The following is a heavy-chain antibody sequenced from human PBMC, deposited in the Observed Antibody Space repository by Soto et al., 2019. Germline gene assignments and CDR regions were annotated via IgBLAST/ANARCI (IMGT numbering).Heavy chain of an antibody. J-gene: IGHJ4*02. V-gene: IGHV1-2*02. Sequence: WASVKVSCKASGYTFTGYYMHWVRQAPGQGLEWMGWINPNSGGTNYAQKFQGRVTMTRDTSISTAYMELSRLRSDDTAVYYCARDGVNTPSSFDYWGQGTLVTVSS. D-gene: IGHD2-2*02. CDR2: INPNSGGT. CDR1: GYTFTGYY. CDR3: ARDGVNTPSSFDY.